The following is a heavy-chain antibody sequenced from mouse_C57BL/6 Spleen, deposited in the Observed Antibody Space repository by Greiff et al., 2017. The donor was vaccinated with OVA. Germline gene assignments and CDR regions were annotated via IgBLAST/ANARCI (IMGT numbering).Heavy chain of an antibody. CDR3: ARWAYGYFDY. Sequence: VQLQQPGAELVMPGASVKLSCKASGYTFTSSWMHWVKQRPGQGLEWIGEIDPSDSYTNYNQKFKGKSTLTVDKSSSTAYMQLSSLTSEDSAVYYCARWAYGYFDYWGQGTTLTVSA. CDR2: IDPSDSYT. CDR1: GYTFTSSW. V-gene: IGHV1-69*01. D-gene: IGHD1-1*01. J-gene: IGHJ2*01.